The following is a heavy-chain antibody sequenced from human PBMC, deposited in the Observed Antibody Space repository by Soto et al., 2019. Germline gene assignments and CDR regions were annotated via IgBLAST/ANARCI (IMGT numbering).Heavy chain of an antibody. V-gene: IGHV4-34*01. CDR3: ARVRCGDCYYFDY. D-gene: IGHD2-21*02. CDR1: GGSFSGYY. J-gene: IGHJ4*02. Sequence: SETLSLTCAVYGGSFSGYYWSWIRQPPGKGLEWIGEINHSGSTNYNPSLKRRVTISVDTSKNQFSLKLSSVTAADTAVYYCARVRCGDCYYFDYWGQGTLVTVSS. CDR2: INHSGST.